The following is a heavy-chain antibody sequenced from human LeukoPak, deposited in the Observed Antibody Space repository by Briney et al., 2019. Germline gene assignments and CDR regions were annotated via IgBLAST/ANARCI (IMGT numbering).Heavy chain of an antibody. Sequence: PSETLSLTCAVSGYSISSGFSWGWIRQPPGKGLEGIGTISHSGTTDYKSTLQSRLTISVDTSKNLFFLRLTSVTAADTAVYYCAREGAVPGIDPWGQGTLVTVSS. CDR1: GYSISSGFS. V-gene: IGHV4-38-2*02. CDR3: AREGAVPGIDP. J-gene: IGHJ5*02. CDR2: ISHSGTT. D-gene: IGHD3-16*01.